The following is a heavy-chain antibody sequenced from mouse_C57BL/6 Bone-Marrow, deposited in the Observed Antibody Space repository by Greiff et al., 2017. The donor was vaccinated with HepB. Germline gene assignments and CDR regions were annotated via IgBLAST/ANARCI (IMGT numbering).Heavy chain of an antibody. CDR3: ARGCPTKGFDV. J-gene: IGHJ1*03. V-gene: IGHV1-50*01. CDR2: IDPSDSYT. Sequence: QVQLQQPGAELVKPGASVKLSCKASGYTFTSYWMQWVKQRPGQGLEWIGEIDPSDSYTNYNQKFKGKATLTVDTSSSTAYMQLSSLTSEDSAVYYCARGCPTKGFDVWGTGTTVTVSS. CDR1: GYTFTSYW. D-gene: IGHD1-1*01.